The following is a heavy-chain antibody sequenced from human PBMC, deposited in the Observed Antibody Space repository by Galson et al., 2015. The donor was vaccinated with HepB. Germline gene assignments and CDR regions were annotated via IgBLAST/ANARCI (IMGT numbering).Heavy chain of an antibody. Sequence: SLRLSCAASGFTFSDYYMSWIRQAPGKGLEWVPYISSSGSTIYYADSVKGRFTISRDNAKNSLYLQMNSLRAEDTAVYYCARPIPPYSSGLDYWGQGTLVTVSS. CDR3: ARPIPPYSSGLDY. J-gene: IGHJ4*02. V-gene: IGHV3-11*01. CDR2: ISSSGSTI. D-gene: IGHD6-19*01. CDR1: GFTFSDYY.